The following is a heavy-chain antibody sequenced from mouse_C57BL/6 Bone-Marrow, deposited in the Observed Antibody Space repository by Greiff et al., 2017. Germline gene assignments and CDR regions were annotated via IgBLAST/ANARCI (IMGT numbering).Heavy chain of an antibody. CDR1: GFTFSDYY. CDR3: TSPTNEIDY. Sequence: EVQLVESGGGLVQPGGSLKLSCAASGFTFSDYYMYWVRQNPEKRLEWVAYIRNGGGSTYYHDTVKGRFTISIDNAKNTLYMQMSRLKSEDSAMYYCTSPTNEIDYWGQGTTLTVSS. J-gene: IGHJ2*01. CDR2: IRNGGGST. V-gene: IGHV5-12*01. D-gene: IGHD2-10*01.